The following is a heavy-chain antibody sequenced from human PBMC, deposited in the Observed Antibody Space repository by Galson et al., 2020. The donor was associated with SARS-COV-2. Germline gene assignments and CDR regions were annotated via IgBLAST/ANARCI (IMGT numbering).Heavy chain of an antibody. D-gene: IGHD1-26*01. CDR1: GFTFSNAW. CDR2: IKSKTDGVTT. V-gene: IGHV3-15*01. Sequence: GESLKISCAASGFTFSNAWMSWVRQAPGKGLEWVGRIKSKTDGVTTDYAAPVKGRFTISRDDSKNTLYLQMNSLKTEDTAVYYCTTPHSGSYPLMAFDIWGQGTMVTVSS. CDR3: TTPHSGSYPLMAFDI. J-gene: IGHJ3*02.